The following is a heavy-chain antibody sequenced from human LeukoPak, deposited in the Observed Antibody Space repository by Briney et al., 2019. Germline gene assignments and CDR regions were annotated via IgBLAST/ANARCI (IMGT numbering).Heavy chain of an antibody. CDR2: ISSSGITI. Sequence: GGSLRLSCAASGFTFSSYEMNWVRQAPGKGLEWVSYISSSGITIYNADSVKGRFTISRDNTKNSLYLQMNSLRAEDTAVYYCARVRDDYTYFDCWGQGTLVTVSS. V-gene: IGHV3-48*03. CDR3: ARVRDDYTYFDC. CDR1: GFTFSSYE. D-gene: IGHD4-11*01. J-gene: IGHJ4*02.